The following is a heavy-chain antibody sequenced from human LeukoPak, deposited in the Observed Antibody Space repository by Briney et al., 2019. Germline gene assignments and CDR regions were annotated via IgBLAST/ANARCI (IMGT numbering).Heavy chain of an antibody. V-gene: IGHV3-30-3*01. CDR3: ARGRPNWNYLDY. Sequence: PGGSLRLSCAASGFTFSSYAMHWVRQAPGKGLEWVAVISYDGSNKYYADSVKGRFTISRDNSKNTLYLQMNSLRAEDTAVYYCARGRPNWNYLDYWGQGTLVTVSS. CDR2: ISYDGSNK. CDR1: GFTFSSYA. D-gene: IGHD1-1*01. J-gene: IGHJ4*02.